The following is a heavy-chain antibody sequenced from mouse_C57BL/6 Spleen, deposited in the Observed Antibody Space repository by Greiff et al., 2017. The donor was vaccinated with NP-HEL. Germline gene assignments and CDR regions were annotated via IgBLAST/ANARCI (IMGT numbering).Heavy chain of an antibody. V-gene: IGHV5-4*01. CDR2: ISDGGSYT. J-gene: IGHJ1*03. CDR3: ARDWGDGYTGYFDV. D-gene: IGHD2-3*01. Sequence: DVHLVESGGGLVKPGGSLKLSCAASGFTFSSYAMSWVRQTPEKRLEWVATISDGGSYTYYPDNVKGRFTISRDNAKNNLYLQMSHLKSEDTAMYYCARDWGDGYTGYFDVWGTGTTVTVSS. CDR1: GFTFSSYA.